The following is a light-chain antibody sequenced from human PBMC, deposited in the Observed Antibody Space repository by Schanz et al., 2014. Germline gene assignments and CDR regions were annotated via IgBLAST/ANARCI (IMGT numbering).Light chain of an antibody. CDR2: DAS. CDR3: QQYGGSSWT. CDR1: HSVRTN. Sequence: VVVTQSPGTLSVFPGERATLSCRASHSVRTNLAWYQQKPGQPPRLLIFDASTRASGVPLRFSGSGSGTDFTLTISRLEPEDFAVYYCQQYGGSSWTFGQGTKVEIK. V-gene: IGKV3-20*01. J-gene: IGKJ1*01.